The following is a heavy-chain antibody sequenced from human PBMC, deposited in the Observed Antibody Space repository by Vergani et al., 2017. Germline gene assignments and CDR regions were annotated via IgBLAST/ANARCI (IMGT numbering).Heavy chain of an antibody. CDR1: GYSISSGYY. Sequence: QVQLQESGPGLVKPSETLSLTCTVSGYSISSGYYWGWIRQPPGKGLEWIGSIYHSGSTYYTPSLKSRVTISVDTSKNQFSLKLSSVTTADTAMYYCARDTFHFDSENYDDVFDSWGQGTMVIVSS. CDR2: IYHSGST. CDR3: ARDTFHFDSENYDDVFDS. D-gene: IGHD3-16*01. J-gene: IGHJ3*02. V-gene: IGHV4-38-2*02.